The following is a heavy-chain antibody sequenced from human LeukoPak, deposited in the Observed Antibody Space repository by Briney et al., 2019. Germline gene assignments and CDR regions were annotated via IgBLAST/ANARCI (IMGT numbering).Heavy chain of an antibody. CDR2: ISSSGSTI. V-gene: IGHV3-11*01. D-gene: IGHD6-13*01. J-gene: IGHJ1*01. CDR1: GFTFSDYY. CDR3: ARDPYSSTWGRFQH. Sequence: PGGSLRLSCAASGFTFSDYYMSWIRQAPGKGLEWVSYISSSGSTIYYADSVKGRFTISRDNAKNSLYLQMNSLRAEDTAVYYCARDPYSSTWGRFQHWGQGTLVTVSS.